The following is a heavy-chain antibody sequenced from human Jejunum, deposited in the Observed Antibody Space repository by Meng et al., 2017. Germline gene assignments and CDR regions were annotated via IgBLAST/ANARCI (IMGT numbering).Heavy chain of an antibody. V-gene: IGHV3-21*01. CDR3: ARADHLKQLGYDY. Sequence: VQLVESGGGLVKTGGSLRLSCAASGFSFSNYNMNWVRQAPGKGLEWVASISGSSSYIFYGDSMKGRVTISRDNAKDSVYLQMTSLRAEDTAVYYCARADHLKQLGYDYWGQGALVTVSS. CDR2: ISGSSSYI. CDR1: GFSFSNYN. J-gene: IGHJ4*02. D-gene: IGHD6-13*01.